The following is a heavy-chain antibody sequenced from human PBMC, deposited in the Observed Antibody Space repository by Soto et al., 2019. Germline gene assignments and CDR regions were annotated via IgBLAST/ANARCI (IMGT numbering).Heavy chain of an antibody. V-gene: IGHV4-38-2*01. Sequence: SETLPLTCAVSGYSISSGYYWGWIRQPPGKGLEWIGSIYHSGSTYYNPSLKSRVTISVDTSKNQFSLKLSSVTAEDTAVYYCARVILEWLLYYFDYWGQGTLVTVSS. J-gene: IGHJ4*02. D-gene: IGHD3-3*01. CDR3: ARVILEWLLYYFDY. CDR2: IYHSGST. CDR1: GYSISSGYY.